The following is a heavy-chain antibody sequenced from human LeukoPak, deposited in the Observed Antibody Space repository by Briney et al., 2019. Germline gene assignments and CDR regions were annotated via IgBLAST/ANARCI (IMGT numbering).Heavy chain of an antibody. CDR2: IWYDGSNK. CDR3: AGEWSYCSSTSCYPDY. CDR1: GFTFSSYG. D-gene: IGHD2-2*01. Sequence: GGSLRLSCAASGFTFSSYGMHWVRQAPGKGLEWVAVIWYDGSNKYYADSVKGRFTISRDNSKNTLYLQMNSLRAEDTAVYYCAGEWSYCSSTSCYPDYWGQGTLVTVSS. V-gene: IGHV3-33*01. J-gene: IGHJ4*02.